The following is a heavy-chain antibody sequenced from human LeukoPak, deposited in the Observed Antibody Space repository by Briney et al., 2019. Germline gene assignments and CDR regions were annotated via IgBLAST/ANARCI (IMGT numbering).Heavy chain of an antibody. CDR2: IYSGGST. J-gene: IGHJ4*02. V-gene: IGHV3-66*01. Sequence: GGSLRLSCAASGFTVSSNYMSWVRQAPGKGLEWVSVIYSGGSTYYADSVKGRFTISRDNSKNTLYLQTNSLRAEDTAVYYCARGFGYSNNYYFDYWGQGTLVTVSS. CDR3: ARGFGYSNNYYFDY. CDR1: GFTVSSNY. D-gene: IGHD6-13*01.